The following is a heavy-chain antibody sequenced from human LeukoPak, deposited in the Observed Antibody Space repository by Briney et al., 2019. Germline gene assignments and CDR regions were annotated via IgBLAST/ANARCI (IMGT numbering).Heavy chain of an antibody. CDR2: ISAYSGNT. CDR3: ARAPDDYDFWSGPFDY. Sequence: ASVKVSCKASGYTFTNYGISWVRQAPGQGLEWMGWISAYSGNTNYAQNLQGRVTMTTDPSTSTAYMELRSLRSDDTAVYYCARAPDDYDFWSGPFDYWGRGTLVTVSS. CDR1: GYTFTNYG. J-gene: IGHJ4*02. V-gene: IGHV1-18*01. D-gene: IGHD3-3*01.